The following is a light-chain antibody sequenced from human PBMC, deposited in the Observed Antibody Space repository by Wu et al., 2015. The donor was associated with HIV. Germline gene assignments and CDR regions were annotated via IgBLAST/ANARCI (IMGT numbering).Light chain of an antibody. Sequence: EIVLTQSPGTLSLSPGERATLSCRASQSVSSTSLVWYQQKAGQAPRLLIYGTSSRATGIPDRFSGSGSGTDFTLTISRLEPEDFAVYYCQYYGTSPPITFGGGTKVEIK. V-gene: IGKV3-20*01. CDR2: GTS. J-gene: IGKJ4*01. CDR1: QSVSSTS. CDR3: QYYGTSPPIT.